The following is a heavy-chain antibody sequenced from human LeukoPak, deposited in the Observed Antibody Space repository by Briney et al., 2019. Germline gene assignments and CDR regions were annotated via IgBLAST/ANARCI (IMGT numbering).Heavy chain of an antibody. CDR1: GFTFSSYS. CDR3: ASSGPFFAASPDV. D-gene: IGHD3-10*01. V-gene: IGHV3-21*01. Sequence: GGSLRLSCAASGFTFSSYSMNWVRQAPGKGLEWVSSISSSSSYIYYADSVKGRFTISRDNAKNSLYLQMNSLRAEDTAVYYCASSGPFFAASPDVWGQGTTVTVSS. J-gene: IGHJ6*02. CDR2: ISSSSSYI.